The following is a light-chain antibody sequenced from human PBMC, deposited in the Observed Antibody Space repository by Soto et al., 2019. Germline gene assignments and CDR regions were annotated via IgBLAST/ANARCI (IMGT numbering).Light chain of an antibody. V-gene: IGLV2-14*01. J-gene: IGLJ3*02. CDR3: NSYTSSNTWV. CDR1: NRDIGAYNY. Sequence: QSALTQPASVSGSPGQSITISCTGSNRDIGAYNYVFWYQQHPGKAPKLIIYDVTNRPSGVSNRFSGAKSVNTASLTISGLQAEDEADYYCNSYTSSNTWVFGGGTQLTVL. CDR2: DVT.